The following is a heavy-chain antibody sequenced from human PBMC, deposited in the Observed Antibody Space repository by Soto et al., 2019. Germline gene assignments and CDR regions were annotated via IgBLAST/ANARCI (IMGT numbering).Heavy chain of an antibody. CDR3: ARRGQGGLPDYDGVDV. J-gene: IGHJ6*02. D-gene: IGHD3-16*01. Sequence: QAQLVQSGAEVKKPGASVNVSCKASGYDYVTYAITWVRQRPGQGLEWMGWISTLNGNTNYAQNFKGRVTMTTDTPTRVVHWEMRSLRSDDTAVYYGARRGQGGLPDYDGVDVWGQGTTVTVSS. CDR1: GYDYVTYA. V-gene: IGHV1-18*01. CDR2: ISTLNGNT.